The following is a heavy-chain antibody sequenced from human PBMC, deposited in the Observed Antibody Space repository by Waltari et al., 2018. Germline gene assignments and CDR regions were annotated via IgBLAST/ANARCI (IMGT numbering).Heavy chain of an antibody. D-gene: IGHD3-3*01. V-gene: IGHV1-69*12. Sequence: QVPLVQSGAEVKKPGSSVKVSCKDSGGTLSSYAISWVRPDPGQGLEWMGGIIPIFGTANYAQKFQGRVTITADESTSTAYMELSSLRSEDTAVYYCARPQNDCWSGRGAFDIWGQGTMVTVSS. CDR2: IIPIFGTA. CDR3: ARPQNDCWSGRGAFDI. CDR1: GGTLSSYA. J-gene: IGHJ3*02.